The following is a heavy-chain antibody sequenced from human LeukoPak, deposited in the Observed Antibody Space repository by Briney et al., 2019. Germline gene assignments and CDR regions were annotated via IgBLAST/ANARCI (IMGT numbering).Heavy chain of an antibody. Sequence: GRSLRLSCAASGFTFDDYAMHWVRQAPGKGLEWVSGISWNSGSIGYADSVKGRFTISRDNAKNSLYLQMNSLRAEDTALYYCAKDMLPNYDSSGDHAFDIWGQGTMVTVSS. V-gene: IGHV3-9*01. CDR2: ISWNSGSI. CDR1: GFTFDDYA. D-gene: IGHD3-22*01. J-gene: IGHJ3*02. CDR3: AKDMLPNYDSSGDHAFDI.